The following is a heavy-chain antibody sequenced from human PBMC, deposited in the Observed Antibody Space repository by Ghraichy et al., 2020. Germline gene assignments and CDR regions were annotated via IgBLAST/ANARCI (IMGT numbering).Heavy chain of an antibody. V-gene: IGHV4-34*01. CDR3: ARGLSGGYYGGEYFDY. Sequence: SETLSLTCAVYGGSFSGYYWSWIRQPPGKGLEWIGEINHTGSTNYNPSLKSRVTISVDTSKNQFSLKLSSVTAADTAVYYCARGLSGGYYGGEYFDYWGHGTMVTGSP. CDR1: GGSFSGYY. J-gene: IGHJ4*01. CDR2: INHTGST. D-gene: IGHD3-10*01.